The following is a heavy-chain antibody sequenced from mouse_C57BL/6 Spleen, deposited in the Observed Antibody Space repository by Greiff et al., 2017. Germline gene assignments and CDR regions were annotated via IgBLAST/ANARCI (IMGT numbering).Heavy chain of an antibody. Sequence: QVQLQQPGAELVKPGASVKLSCKASGYTFTSYWMQWVKQRPGQGLEWIGEIDPSDSYTNYNQKFKGKATLTVDTSSSTAYMQLSSLTSEDSAVYYCARRVYYYGSSWYFDVWGTGTTVTVSS. D-gene: IGHD1-1*01. J-gene: IGHJ1*03. V-gene: IGHV1-50*01. CDR3: ARRVYYYGSSWYFDV. CDR2: IDPSDSYT. CDR1: GYTFTSYW.